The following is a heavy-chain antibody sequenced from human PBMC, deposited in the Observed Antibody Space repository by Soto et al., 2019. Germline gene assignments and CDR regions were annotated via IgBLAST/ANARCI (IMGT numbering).Heavy chain of an antibody. J-gene: IGHJ3*02. D-gene: IGHD2-21*01. Sequence: QVQLQESGPGLVKPSETLSLTCTVSGGSISTYYWNWIRQSAGKGLEWIGRVYISGSTNYHPSLTSRVAMSVDTSNNQFSLKVTSVTDADTAAYYCARGGRDGVDIWGQGTMVSVSS. CDR1: GGSISTYY. V-gene: IGHV4-4*07. CDR2: VYISGST. CDR3: ARGGRDGVDI.